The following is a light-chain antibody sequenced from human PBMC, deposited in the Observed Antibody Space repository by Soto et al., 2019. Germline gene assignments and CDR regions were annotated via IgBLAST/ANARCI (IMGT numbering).Light chain of an antibody. CDR3: AAWYDSLNGVV. CDR1: SSNIGSNT. CDR2: SSI. V-gene: IGLV1-44*01. J-gene: IGLJ2*01. Sequence: QSVLTQPPSASGTPGQIVAISCSGSSSNIGSNTVTWYQQLPGTAPKLLIYSSILRPSGVPDRFSGSKSGTSASLAISGLQSEDEADYYCAAWYDSLNGVVFGGGTKLTVL.